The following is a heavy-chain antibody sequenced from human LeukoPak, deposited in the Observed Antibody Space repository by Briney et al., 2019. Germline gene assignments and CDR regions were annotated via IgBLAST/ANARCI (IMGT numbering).Heavy chain of an antibody. D-gene: IGHD3-3*01. CDR2: ISGSGGST. Sequence: GGSLRLSCAASGFTFSSYAMSWVRQAPGKGLEWVSAISGSGGSTYYADSVKGRFTISRDNSKNTLYLQMNSLRAEDTAVYYCARDGGYDFWSGYYQDYWGQGTLVTVSS. J-gene: IGHJ4*02. CDR3: ARDGGYDFWSGYYQDY. V-gene: IGHV3-23*01. CDR1: GFTFSSYA.